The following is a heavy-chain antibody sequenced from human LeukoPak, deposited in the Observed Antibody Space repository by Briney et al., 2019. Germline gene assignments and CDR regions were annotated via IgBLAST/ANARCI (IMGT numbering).Heavy chain of an antibody. CDR2: ISGSGGST. V-gene: IGHV3-23*01. CDR1: GFILSNYA. D-gene: IGHD5-18*01. Sequence: GGSLRLSCEASGFILSNYAMSWVRQAPGKGLEWVSTISGSGGSTYYADSVKGRFTLSGDNSKNTLYLQLNSLRVEDTAVYYCAKEGYSYGPYYFDYWGQGTLVTVSS. CDR3: AKEGYSYGPYYFDY. J-gene: IGHJ4*02.